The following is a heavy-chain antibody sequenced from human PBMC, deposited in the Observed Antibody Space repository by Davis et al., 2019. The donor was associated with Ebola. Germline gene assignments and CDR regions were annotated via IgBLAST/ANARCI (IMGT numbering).Heavy chain of an antibody. Sequence: SETLSLTCTVSGGSISSYYWSWIRQPPGKGLEWIGEINHSGSTNYNPSLKSRVTISVDTSKNQFSLKLSSVTAADTAVYYCARDLYYYDSSGYYHDAFDIWGQGTMVTVSS. CDR3: ARDLYYYDSSGYYHDAFDI. V-gene: IGHV4-34*01. CDR2: INHSGST. D-gene: IGHD3-22*01. CDR1: GGSISSYY. J-gene: IGHJ3*02.